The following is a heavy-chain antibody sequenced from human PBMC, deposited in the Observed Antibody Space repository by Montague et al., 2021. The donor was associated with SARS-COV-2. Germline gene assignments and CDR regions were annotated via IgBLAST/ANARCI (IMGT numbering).Heavy chain of an antibody. CDR3: ARHLAISGPAAVSDY. J-gene: IGHJ4*02. D-gene: IGHD2-2*01. Sequence: SETLSPTRTVSGDSISSGYFYWGWIRQPPGKGLEWVGTIHYSGITYYXPSLKSRVTISVDTSRNQFSLKLSSVTAVDTAIYYCARHLAISGPAAVSDYWGQGTLVTVSS. V-gene: IGHV4-39*01. CDR1: GDSISSGYFY. CDR2: IHYSGIT.